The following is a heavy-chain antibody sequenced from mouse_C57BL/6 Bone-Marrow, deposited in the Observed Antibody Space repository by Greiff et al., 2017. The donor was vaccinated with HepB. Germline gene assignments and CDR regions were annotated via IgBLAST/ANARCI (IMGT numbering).Heavy chain of an antibody. CDR2: IYPGSGST. D-gene: IGHD1-1*01. CDR3: ARASSYCWYFDV. CDR1: GYTFTSYW. Sequence: QVQLQQPGAELVKPGASVKMSCKASGYTFTSYWITWVKQRPGQGLEWIGDIYPGSGSTNYNEKFKSKATLTVDTSSSTAYMQLSSLTSEDSAVYYCARASSYCWYFDVWGTGTTVTVSS. J-gene: IGHJ1*03. V-gene: IGHV1-55*01.